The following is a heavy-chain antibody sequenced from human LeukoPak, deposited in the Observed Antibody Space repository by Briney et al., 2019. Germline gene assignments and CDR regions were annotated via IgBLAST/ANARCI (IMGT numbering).Heavy chain of an antibody. CDR1: GFTFSSYG. D-gene: IGHD5-12*01. V-gene: IGHV3-30*18. CDR2: ISYDGSNK. J-gene: IGHJ4*02. CDR3: AKDGTGYSGYDFDY. Sequence: GGSLRLACAASGFTFSSYGMHWVRQAPGKGLEWVAVISYDGSNKYYTDSVKGRFTISRDNSKNTLYLQMNSLRAEDTAVYYCAKDGTGYSGYDFDYWGQGTLVTVSS.